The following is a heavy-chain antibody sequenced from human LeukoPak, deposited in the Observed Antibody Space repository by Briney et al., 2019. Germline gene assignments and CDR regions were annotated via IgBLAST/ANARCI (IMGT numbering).Heavy chain of an antibody. V-gene: IGHV3-33*01. J-gene: IGHJ4*02. CDR2: IWYDGSKE. CDR1: GFTFSNYG. CDR3: ARDWGSTNYVFDY. D-gene: IGHD3-16*01. Sequence: GGSLRLSCAASGFTFSNYGLHWVRQAPGKGLEWVAVIWYDGSKEYYADSVEGRFTISRDDSKNTVYLQMNSLRAEDTAVYYCARDWGSTNYVFDYWGQGTLVTVSS.